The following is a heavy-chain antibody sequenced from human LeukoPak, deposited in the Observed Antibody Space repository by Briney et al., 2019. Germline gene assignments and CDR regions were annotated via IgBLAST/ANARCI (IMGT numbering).Heavy chain of an antibody. J-gene: IGHJ5*02. D-gene: IGHD6-13*01. CDR1: GFTFSSYW. CDR3: AKTAAAAGTFWFDP. CDR2: INSVGTT. Sequence: PGGSLRLSCAASGFTFSSYWMSWVRQAPGKGLEWVSTINSVGTTFYADSVRGRFTISRDNSKNTLYLQMSRLRAEDTAVYYCAKTAAAAGTFWFDPWGQGTLVTVSS. V-gene: IGHV3-23*01.